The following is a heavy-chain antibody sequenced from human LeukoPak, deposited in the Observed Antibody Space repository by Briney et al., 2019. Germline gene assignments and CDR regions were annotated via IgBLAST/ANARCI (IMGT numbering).Heavy chain of an antibody. V-gene: IGHV3-20*04. CDR1: GFTFSSYA. Sequence: GGSLRLSCAASGFTFSSYAMSWVRQAPGKGLEWVSGINWNGGSTGYADSVKGRFTISRDNAKNSLSLQMNSLRAEDTALYYCARATPDSSGYPYYFDYWGQGTLVTVSS. J-gene: IGHJ4*02. D-gene: IGHD3-22*01. CDR2: INWNGGST. CDR3: ARATPDSSGYPYYFDY.